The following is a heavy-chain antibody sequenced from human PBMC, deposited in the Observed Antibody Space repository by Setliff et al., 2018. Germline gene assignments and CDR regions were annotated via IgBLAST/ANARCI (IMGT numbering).Heavy chain of an antibody. CDR1: GKSFTKYD. V-gene: IGHV1-8*01. CDR3: ATDVNQWDPTYMDV. CDR2: MHPNSGNT. J-gene: IGHJ6*03. D-gene: IGHD1-26*01. Sequence: ASVKVSCKTLGKSFTKYDFHWVRQATGQGLEWMGWMHPNSGNTGYAQKFQGRVTMTSNTAINTAYLELRALTSDDTAVYYCATDVNQWDPTYMDVWGEGTTVTVSS.